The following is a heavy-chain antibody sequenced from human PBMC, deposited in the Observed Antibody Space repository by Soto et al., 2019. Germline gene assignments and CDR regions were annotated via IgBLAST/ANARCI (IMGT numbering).Heavy chain of an antibody. V-gene: IGHV4-31*03. CDR3: ARDVVATIAPYFDY. J-gene: IGHJ4*02. D-gene: IGHD5-12*01. CDR2: IYYSGST. Sequence: PSETLSLTCTVSGGSISSGGYYWSWIRQHPGKGLEWIGYIYYSGSTYYNPSLKSRVTISVDTSKNQFSLKLSSVTAADTAVYYCARDVVATIAPYFDYWGQGTLVTV. CDR1: GGSISSGGYY.